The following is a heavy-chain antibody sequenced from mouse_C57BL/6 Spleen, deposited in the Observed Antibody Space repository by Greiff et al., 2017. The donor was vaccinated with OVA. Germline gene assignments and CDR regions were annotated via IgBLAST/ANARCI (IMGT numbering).Heavy chain of an antibody. Sequence: QVQLKQPGAELVKPGASVKMSCKASGYTFTSYWITWVKQRPGQGLEWIGDIYPGSGSTNYNEKFKSKATLTVDTSSSTAYMQLSSLTSEDSAVYYCARDYYGSWYFDVWGTGTTVTVSS. CDR2: IYPGSGST. D-gene: IGHD2-2*01. J-gene: IGHJ1*03. V-gene: IGHV1-55*01. CDR3: ARDYYGSWYFDV. CDR1: GYTFTSYW.